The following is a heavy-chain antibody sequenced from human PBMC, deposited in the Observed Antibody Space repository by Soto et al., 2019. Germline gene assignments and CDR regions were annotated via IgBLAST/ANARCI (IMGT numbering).Heavy chain of an antibody. J-gene: IGHJ4*02. V-gene: IGHV3-23*01. CDR3: AKAGDYHGSESYFPLDY. CDR2: ISGSGGRT. CDR1: GFTFSTYA. D-gene: IGHD3-10*01. Sequence: EVQLLESGGVLVQPGGSLRLSCAASGFTFSTYAMTWVRQAPGKGLEWVSSISGSGGRTYDADSVKGRFTISRDNSKNTLYLQTNSLRAEDTAVYYCAKAGDYHGSESYFPLDYWGQGTLVPVSS.